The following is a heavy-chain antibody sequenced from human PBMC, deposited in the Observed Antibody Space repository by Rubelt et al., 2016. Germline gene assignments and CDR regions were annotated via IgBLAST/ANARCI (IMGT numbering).Heavy chain of an antibody. J-gene: IGHJ4*02. CDR2: INHSGST. CDR1: GGSFSGYY. Sequence: QVQLQQWGAGLLKPSETLSLTCAVYGGSFSGYYWSWIRQPPGKGLEWIGEINHSGSTYYNPALKCRVTISVDTSKNQFSLKLSSVTAADTAVYYCARASSSGGSCYDYWGQGTLVTVSS. V-gene: IGHV4-34*01. D-gene: IGHD2-15*01. CDR3: ARASSSGGSCYDY.